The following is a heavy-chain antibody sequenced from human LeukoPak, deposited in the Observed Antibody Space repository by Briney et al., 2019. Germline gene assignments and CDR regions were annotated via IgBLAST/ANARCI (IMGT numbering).Heavy chain of an antibody. CDR1: GDSISSYY. CDR3: ARRAAVAGPYYYYYMDV. J-gene: IGHJ6*03. V-gene: IGHV4-59*01. CDR2: IYYSGST. Sequence: PSETLSLTCTVSGDSISSYYWSWIRQPPGKGLEWIGYIYYSGSTNYNPSLKSRVTISVDTSKNQFSLKLSSVTAADTAVYYCARRAAVAGPYYYYYMDVWGKGTTVTVSS. D-gene: IGHD6-19*01.